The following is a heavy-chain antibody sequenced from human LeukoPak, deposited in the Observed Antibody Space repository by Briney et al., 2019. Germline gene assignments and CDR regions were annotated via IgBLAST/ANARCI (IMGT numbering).Heavy chain of an antibody. J-gene: IGHJ5*02. CDR2: INHSGST. Sequence: SETLSLTCAVYGGSFSGYYWSWIRQPPGKGLEWIGEINHSGSTNYNPSLKSRVTISVDTSKNQFSLKLSSVTAADTAVYYCAKETAGTGYQGYRNCFAPGAQGTLVTVS. D-gene: IGHD2-2*01. CDR3: AKETAGTGYQGYRNCFAP. CDR1: GGSFSGYY. V-gene: IGHV4-34*01.